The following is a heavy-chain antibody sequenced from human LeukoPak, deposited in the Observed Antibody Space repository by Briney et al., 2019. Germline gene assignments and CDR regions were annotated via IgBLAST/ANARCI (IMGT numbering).Heavy chain of an antibody. D-gene: IGHD2-15*01. V-gene: IGHV4-39*02. CDR2: MYYSGST. Sequence: SETLSLTCTVSGGSISSSSYYWGWIRQPPGKRLEWIGSMYYSGSTYYNPSLKSRVTISVDTSKKKFSLKLSSVTAADTAVYYCARDEADCSGGSCYPEDWFDPWGQGTLVTVSS. CDR3: ARDEADCSGGSCYPEDWFDP. J-gene: IGHJ5*02. CDR1: GGSISSSSYY.